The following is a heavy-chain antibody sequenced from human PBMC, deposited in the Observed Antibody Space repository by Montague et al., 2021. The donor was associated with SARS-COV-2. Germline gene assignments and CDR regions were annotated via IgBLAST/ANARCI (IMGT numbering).Heavy chain of an antibody. Sequence: SLRLSLSASGFTFSGYGMSWVRQAPGKGLEWVSGFGNDGDSPYYTNSVKGRFTISRDIYKNTLYLQMNSLTAEDTAVYYCAKIVCQVGSNVFDNWGQGTLVTVSS. CDR1: GFTFSGYG. V-gene: IGHV3-23*01. J-gene: IGHJ4*02. CDR2: FGNDGDSP. CDR3: AKIVCQVGSNVFDN. D-gene: IGHD5-24*01.